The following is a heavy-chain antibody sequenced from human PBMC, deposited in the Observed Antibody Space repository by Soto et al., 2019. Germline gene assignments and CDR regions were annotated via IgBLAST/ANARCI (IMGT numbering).Heavy chain of an antibody. Sequence: QVQLVESGGGVVQPGRSLRLSCAASGFTFSSYGMHWVRQAPGKGLEWVAVISYDGSNKYYADSVKGRFTISRDNSKNTLYLQMNSLRAADTAVYYCAKDLGESGYSSSWFDYWGQGTLVTVSS. CDR1: GFTFSSYG. CDR3: AKDLGESGYSSSWFDY. CDR2: ISYDGSNK. J-gene: IGHJ4*02. V-gene: IGHV3-30*18. D-gene: IGHD6-13*01.